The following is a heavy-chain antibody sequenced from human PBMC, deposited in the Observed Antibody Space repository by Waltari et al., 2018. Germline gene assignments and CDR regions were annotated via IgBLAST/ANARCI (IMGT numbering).Heavy chain of an antibody. J-gene: IGHJ6*03. CDR3: ARLSRLSYYYYYYMDV. CDR1: GGSISSSSYY. V-gene: IGHV4-39*01. D-gene: IGHD6-25*01. CDR2: IYYSGST. Sequence: QLQLQESGPGLVKPSETLSLTCTVSGGSISSSSYYWGWIRQPPGKGLEWIGSIYYSGSTYDNPSLKSRVTISVDTSKNQFSLKLSSVTAADTAVYYCARLSRLSYYYYYYMDVWGKGTTVTVSS.